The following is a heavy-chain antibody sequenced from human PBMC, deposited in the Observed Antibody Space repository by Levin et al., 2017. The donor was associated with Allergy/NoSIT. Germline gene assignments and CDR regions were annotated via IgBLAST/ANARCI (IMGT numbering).Heavy chain of an antibody. V-gene: IGHV1-18*01. J-gene: IGHJ4*02. CDR2: ISAYNGNT. CDR3: ATSQQQWLVPDY. Sequence: ASVKVSCKASGYTFTSYGISWVRQAPGQGLEWMGWISAYNGNTNYAQKLQGRVTMTTDTSTSTAYMELRSLRSDDTAVYYCATSQQQWLVPDYWGQGTLVTVSS. D-gene: IGHD6-19*01. CDR1: GYTFTSYG.